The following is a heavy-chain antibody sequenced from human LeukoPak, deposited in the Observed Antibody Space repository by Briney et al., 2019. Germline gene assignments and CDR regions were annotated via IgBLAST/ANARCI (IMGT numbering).Heavy chain of an antibody. CDR3: VSTNYDILIGLDYFDY. V-gene: IGHV4-31*03. D-gene: IGHD3-9*01. Sequence: SETLSLTCTVSGGSISSGGYYWSWIRQHPGKGLEWIGYIYYSGSTYYNPSLKSRVTISVDTSKNQFSLKLSSVTAADTAVYYCVSTNYDILIGLDYFDYWGQGTLVTVSS. CDR1: GGSISSGGYY. CDR2: IYYSGST. J-gene: IGHJ4*02.